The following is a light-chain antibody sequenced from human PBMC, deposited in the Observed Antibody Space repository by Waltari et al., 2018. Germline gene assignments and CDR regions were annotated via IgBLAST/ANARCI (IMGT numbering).Light chain of an antibody. V-gene: IGLV2-14*01. CDR1: SRDIGLYNC. Sequence: QSALTQPASVSGSPGQSITISCTGTSRDIGLYNCVSWYQPHPGEAPTLILYGVNSRPSGVSNRFSGSKSGNTASLTISGLQGDDEADYFCASCTDTIPPVVFGGGTKLTVL. J-gene: IGLJ2*01. CDR2: GVN. CDR3: ASCTDTIPPVV.